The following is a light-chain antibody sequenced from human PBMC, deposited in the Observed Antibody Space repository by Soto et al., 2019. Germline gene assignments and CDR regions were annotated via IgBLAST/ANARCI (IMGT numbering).Light chain of an antibody. CDR3: QQYNSYPWT. Sequence: DIQMTQSPSTLSASVGDRVTITCRASQSISSWLAWYQQKTGKAPKLRIYDASSLESGVPSRFSGSRSGTEFPLTISSLQPDDFATYYFQQYNSYPWTFGQGTKVEIK. CDR2: DAS. CDR1: QSISSW. V-gene: IGKV1-5*01. J-gene: IGKJ1*01.